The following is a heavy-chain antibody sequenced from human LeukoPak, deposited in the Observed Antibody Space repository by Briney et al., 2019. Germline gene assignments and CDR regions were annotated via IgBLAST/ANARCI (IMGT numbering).Heavy chain of an antibody. Sequence: GRSLRLSCAASGFTFDDYAMHWVRQAPGKGLEWVSGISWNSGSIGYADSVKGRFTISRDNAKNSLYLQMNSLGAEDTALYYCAKDLGVRGYSYGVFDYWGQGTLVTVSS. D-gene: IGHD5-18*01. CDR1: GFTFDDYA. J-gene: IGHJ4*02. CDR2: ISWNSGSI. V-gene: IGHV3-9*01. CDR3: AKDLGVRGYSYGVFDY.